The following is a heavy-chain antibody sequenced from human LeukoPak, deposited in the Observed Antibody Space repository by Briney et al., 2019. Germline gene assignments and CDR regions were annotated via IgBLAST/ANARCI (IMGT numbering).Heavy chain of an antibody. D-gene: IGHD3-22*01. J-gene: IGHJ4*02. CDR1: GYTFTGYY. Sequence: AASVTVSCKASGYTFTGYYMHWVRQAPGQGLEWMGWINPNSGGTNYAQKFQGRVTITRDTSISTAYMELSRLRSDDTAVYYCARPYYYDSSGYYPFDYWGQGTLVTVSS. CDR3: ARPYYYDSSGYYPFDY. CDR2: INPNSGGT. V-gene: IGHV1-2*02.